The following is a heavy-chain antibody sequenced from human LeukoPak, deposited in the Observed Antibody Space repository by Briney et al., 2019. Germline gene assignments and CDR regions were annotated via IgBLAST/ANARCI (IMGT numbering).Heavy chain of an antibody. V-gene: IGHV1-58*01. CDR2: IVVGSGNT. Sequence: VASVKVSCKASGFTFTSSAVQWVRQARGQRLEWIGWIVVGSGNTNYAQKFQERVTITRDMSTSTAYMELSSLRSEDTAVYYCAAEGDLGYFDYWGQGTLVTVSS. CDR1: GFTFTSSA. D-gene: IGHD3-16*01. CDR3: AAEGDLGYFDY. J-gene: IGHJ4*02.